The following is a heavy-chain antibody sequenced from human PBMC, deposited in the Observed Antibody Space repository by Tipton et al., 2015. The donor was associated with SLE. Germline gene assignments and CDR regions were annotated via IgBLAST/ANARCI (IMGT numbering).Heavy chain of an antibody. CDR2: IYTSGST. V-gene: IGHV4-4*08. D-gene: IGHD6-13*01. CDR3: ARGRIAAAVYNWFDP. Sequence: TLSLTCTVSGGSISSYYWSWIRQPPGKGLEWIGYIYTSGSTNYNPSLKSRVTISVDTSKNQFSLKLSSVTAADTAVYYCARGRIAAAVYNWFDPWGQGTLVTVSS. J-gene: IGHJ5*02. CDR1: GGSISSYY.